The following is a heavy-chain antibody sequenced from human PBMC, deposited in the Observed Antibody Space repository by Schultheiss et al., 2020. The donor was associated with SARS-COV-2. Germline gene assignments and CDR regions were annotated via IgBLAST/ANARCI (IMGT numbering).Heavy chain of an antibody. CDR2: ISSSGSTI. D-gene: IGHD2-8*02. CDR3: ARYTGGTTIYYYGMDV. Sequence: GGSLRLSCAASGFTVSSNYMSWIRQAPGKGLEWVSYISSSGSTIYYADSVKGRFTISRDNAKNSLYLQMNSLRAEDTAVYYCARYTGGTTIYYYGMDVWGQGTTVTVSS. J-gene: IGHJ6*02. V-gene: IGHV3-11*01. CDR1: GFTVSSNY.